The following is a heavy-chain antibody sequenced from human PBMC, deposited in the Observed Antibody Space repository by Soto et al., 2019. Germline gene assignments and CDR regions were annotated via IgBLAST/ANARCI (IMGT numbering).Heavy chain of an antibody. D-gene: IGHD2-2*01. CDR1: GFTFSSYV. Sequence: GSLRLSCAASGFTFSSYVMSWVRQTPGKGLEWVSAISGSSDSTYNADSVKGRFTISRDNSKNTLYLQMNSLRAEDTAVYYCAKGSGSSRPYYFDYWGQGTLVTVSS. CDR2: ISGSSDST. V-gene: IGHV3-23*01. J-gene: IGHJ4*02. CDR3: AKGSGSSRPYYFDY.